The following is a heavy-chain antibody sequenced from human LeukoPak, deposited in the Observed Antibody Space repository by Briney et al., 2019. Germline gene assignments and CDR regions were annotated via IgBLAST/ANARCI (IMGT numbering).Heavy chain of an antibody. CDR1: GFTFSSYE. V-gene: IGHV3-48*03. D-gene: IGHD2-2*01. J-gene: IGHJ4*02. CDR2: ISSSGTSI. CDR3: ARRYCSSTSCLIDY. Sequence: PGGSLRLSCAASGFTFSSYEMNWVRQAPGKGLEWVSYISSSGTSIYYADSVKGRFTISRDNAKNSLYLQMNSLRADDTAVYYCARRYCSSTSCLIDYWGQGNLVTVSS.